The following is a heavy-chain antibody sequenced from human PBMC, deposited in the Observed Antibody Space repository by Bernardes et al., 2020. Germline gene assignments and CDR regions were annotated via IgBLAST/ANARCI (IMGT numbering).Heavy chain of an antibody. CDR3: ATRTESSDYHFAMDV. V-gene: IGHV1-2*06. J-gene: IGHJ6*02. D-gene: IGHD3-22*01. CDR2: INPNTGGT. Sequence: ASVKDSCKASGYIFIGYYMHWVRQAPGQGLEWMGRINPNTGGTSSAQKFQGRVTMTRDTSISTAYMELSGLTSDDTAVYYCATRTESSDYHFAMDVWGQGTTVTVSS. CDR1: GYIFIGYY.